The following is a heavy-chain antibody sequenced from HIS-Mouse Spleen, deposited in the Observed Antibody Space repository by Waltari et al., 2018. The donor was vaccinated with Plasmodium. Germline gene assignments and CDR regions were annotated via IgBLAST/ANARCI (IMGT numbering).Heavy chain of an antibody. CDR3: ACDRTGGGNWFDP. D-gene: IGHD1-1*01. J-gene: IGHJ5*02. Sequence: QVQLVQSGAEVKKPGSSVKVSCKASGGTFSSYAISWVRQAPGQGLEWMGRIIPSLGIANSAQKFQGRVTITADKSTSTAYMELSSLRSEDTAVYYCACDRTGGGNWFDPWGQGTLVTVSS. CDR1: GGTFSSYA. CDR2: IIPSLGIA. V-gene: IGHV1-69*04.